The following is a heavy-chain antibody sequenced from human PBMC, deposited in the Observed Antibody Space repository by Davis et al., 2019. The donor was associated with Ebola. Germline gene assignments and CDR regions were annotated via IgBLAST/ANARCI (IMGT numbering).Heavy chain of an antibody. CDR1: GFSVSGNY. Sequence: GGSLRLSCAASGFSVSGNYMSWVRQPPGKGLEWVSVIYGGGSTYHAESVRDRFTISRDTAKNTLFLQMNSLRVEDTAVYYCARTDACSTRCNGDDEYWGQGTLVSVSS. J-gene: IGHJ4*02. CDR3: ARTDACSTRCNGDDEY. D-gene: IGHD2-2*01. CDR2: IYGGGST. V-gene: IGHV3-66*01.